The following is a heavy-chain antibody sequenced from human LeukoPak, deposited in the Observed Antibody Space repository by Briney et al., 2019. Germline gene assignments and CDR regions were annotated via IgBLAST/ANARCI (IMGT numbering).Heavy chain of an antibody. D-gene: IGHD1-1*01. Sequence: GGSLRLSCAASGFTFDALGMQWVRQAPGKGLEWLAFISPDGINKKYADSLKGRFTISRDNSEETLYLQVDDPRVEDTGVYICARDWKESHSPYYMDIWGRGTTVIVSS. CDR1: GFTFDALG. V-gene: IGHV3-33*05. J-gene: IGHJ6*03. CDR2: ISPDGINK. CDR3: ARDWKESHSPYYMDI.